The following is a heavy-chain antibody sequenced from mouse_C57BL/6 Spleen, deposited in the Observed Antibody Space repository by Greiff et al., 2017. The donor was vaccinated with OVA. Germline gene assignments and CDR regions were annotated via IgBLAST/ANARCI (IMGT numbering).Heavy chain of an antibody. CDR1: GYAFSSSW. CDR2: IYPGDGDT. V-gene: IGHV1-82*01. Sequence: VKLMESGPELVKPGASVKISCKASGYAFSSSWMNWVKQRPGKGLEWIGRIYPGDGDTNYNGKFKGKATLTADKSSSTAYMQLSSLTSEDSAVYFCARSGGYGRYFDYWGQGTTLTVSS. J-gene: IGHJ2*01. CDR3: ARSGGYGRYFDY. D-gene: IGHD2-2*01.